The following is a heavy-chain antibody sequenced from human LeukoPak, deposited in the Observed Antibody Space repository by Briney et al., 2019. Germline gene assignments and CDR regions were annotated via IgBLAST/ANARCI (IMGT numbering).Heavy chain of an antibody. CDR1: GGSFSGYY. CDR3: ARRIAVAGTRLYWFDP. Sequence: PSETLSLTCAVYGGSFSGYYWSWIRQPPGKGLEWIGEINHSGSTNYNPSLKSRVTISVDTSKNQFSLKLSSVTAADTAVYYCARRIAVAGTRLYWFDPWGQGTLVTVSS. V-gene: IGHV4-34*01. CDR2: INHSGST. D-gene: IGHD6-19*01. J-gene: IGHJ5*02.